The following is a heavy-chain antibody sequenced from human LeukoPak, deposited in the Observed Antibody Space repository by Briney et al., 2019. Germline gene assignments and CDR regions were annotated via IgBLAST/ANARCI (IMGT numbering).Heavy chain of an antibody. CDR1: RFTFSSYA. CDR3: AKDKAFWSGFGVFDI. D-gene: IGHD3-3*01. V-gene: IGHV3-23*01. J-gene: IGHJ3*02. Sequence: PGGSLRLSCAASRFTFSSYAMSWVRQAPGKGLEWVSAISGSGGSTFYVDSVKGRFTISRDNSKNTLYLQMNSPRAEDTAIYYCAKDKAFWSGFGVFDIWGQGTMVTVSS. CDR2: ISGSGGST.